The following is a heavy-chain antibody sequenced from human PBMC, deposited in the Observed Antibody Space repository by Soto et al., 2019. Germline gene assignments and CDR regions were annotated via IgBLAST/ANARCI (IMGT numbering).Heavy chain of an antibody. CDR1: GGSISSYY. Sequence: KQSQTLSLTCTVSGGSISSYYWSWIRQPPGKGLEWIGYIYYSGSTNYNPSLKSRVTISVDTSKNQFSLKLSSVTAADTAVYYCARQATWIQLGDAFDIWGQGTMVTVSS. D-gene: IGHD5-18*01. V-gene: IGHV4-59*08. J-gene: IGHJ3*02. CDR3: ARQATWIQLGDAFDI. CDR2: IYYSGST.